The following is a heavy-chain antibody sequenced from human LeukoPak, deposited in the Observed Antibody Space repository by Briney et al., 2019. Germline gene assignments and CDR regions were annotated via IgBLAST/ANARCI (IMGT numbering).Heavy chain of an antibody. Sequence: EASVKVSCKASGYTFTGYYMHWVRQAPGQGLEWMGWINPNSGGTNYAQKFQGRVTMTRDTSISTAYMELSRLRSDDTAVYYCASSRESGCYSNARHYFDYWGQGTLVTVSS. CDR1: GYTFTGYY. V-gene: IGHV1-2*02. CDR3: ASSRESGCYSNARHYFDY. J-gene: IGHJ4*02. CDR2: INPNSGGT. D-gene: IGHD3-22*01.